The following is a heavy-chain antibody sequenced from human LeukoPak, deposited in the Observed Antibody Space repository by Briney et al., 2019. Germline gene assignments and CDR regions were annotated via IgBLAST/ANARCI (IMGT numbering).Heavy chain of an antibody. V-gene: IGHV4-34*01. CDR2: INHSGST. CDR1: GGSFSGYY. J-gene: IGHJ6*03. CDR3: ARGSYYDILTGYYWRANYMDV. D-gene: IGHD3-9*01. Sequence: SETLSLTCAVYGGSFSGYYWSWIRQPPGKGLEWSGEINHSGSTNYNPSLKSRVTISVDTSKNQFSLKLSSVTAADTAVYYCARGSYYDILTGYYWRANYMDVWGKGTTVTVSS.